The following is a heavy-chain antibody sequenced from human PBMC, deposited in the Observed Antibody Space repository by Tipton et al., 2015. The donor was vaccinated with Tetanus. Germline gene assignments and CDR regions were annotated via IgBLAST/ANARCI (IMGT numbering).Heavy chain of an antibody. J-gene: IGHJ4*02. CDR3: ARQRMRQPPRESGDDY. D-gene: IGHD3-10*01. Sequence: TLSLTCTVSGGSMNTRTFYWGWIRQSPGKGLEWIGSIFYSGSTYYNPSLRSRVSISVDTSKNQFSLTLKTVTAADTGVYYCARQRMRQPPRESGDDYWGRGALVAVSS. V-gene: IGHV4-39*01. CDR2: IFYSGST. CDR1: GGSMNTRTFY.